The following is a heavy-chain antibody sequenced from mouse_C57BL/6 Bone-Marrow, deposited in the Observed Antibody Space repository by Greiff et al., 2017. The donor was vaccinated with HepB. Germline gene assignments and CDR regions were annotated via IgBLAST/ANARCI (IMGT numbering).Heavy chain of an antibody. V-gene: IGHV10-1*01. CDR3: VRQVGRVFAY. J-gene: IGHJ3*01. D-gene: IGHD4-1*01. Sequence: GGGLVQPKGSLKLSCAASGFSFNTYAMNWVRQAPGKGLEWVARIRSKSNNYATYYADSVKDRFTISRDDSESMLYLQMNNLKTEDTAMYYCVRQVGRVFAYWGQGTLVTVSA. CDR1: GFSFNTYA. CDR2: IRSKSNNYAT.